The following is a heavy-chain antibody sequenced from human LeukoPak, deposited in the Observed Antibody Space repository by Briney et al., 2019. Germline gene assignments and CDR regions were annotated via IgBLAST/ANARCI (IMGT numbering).Heavy chain of an antibody. CDR2: ISSSSSYI. Sequence: GGSLRLSCAASGFTFSSYSMNWVRQAPGKGLEWVSSISSSSSYIYYADSVKGRFTISRDNAKNSLYLQMNSLRAEDTAVYYCARGSGKGLITIGDYFDYWGQGTLVTVSS. V-gene: IGHV3-21*01. D-gene: IGHD3-16*01. J-gene: IGHJ4*02. CDR1: GFTFSSYS. CDR3: ARGSGKGLITIGDYFDY.